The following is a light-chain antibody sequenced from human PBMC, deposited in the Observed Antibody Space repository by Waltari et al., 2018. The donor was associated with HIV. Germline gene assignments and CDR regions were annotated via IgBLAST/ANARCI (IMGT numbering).Light chain of an antibody. CDR1: SSDVGGSNY. CDR3: SSYTSNITRV. Sequence: QSALTQPASVSGSPGQSITISCTGTSSDVGGSNYVSWYQQHPGKAPKLMIYDVSNRPSGVSNRFSGSKSGNTASLTISGLQAEDEADYYCSSYTSNITRVFGGGTKLTVL. J-gene: IGLJ3*02. V-gene: IGLV2-14*03. CDR2: DVS.